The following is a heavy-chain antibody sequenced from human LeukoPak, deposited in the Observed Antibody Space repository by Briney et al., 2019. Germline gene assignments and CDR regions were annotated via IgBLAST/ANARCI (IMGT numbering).Heavy chain of an antibody. J-gene: IGHJ5*02. V-gene: IGHV3-21*01. Sequence: GALSLSCAASGFTFSSYSMNWVRQAPGKGLEWVSSISSSSSYIYYADSVKGRFTISRDNAKNSLYLQMNSLRAEDTAVYYCARADYGDYDDCWFDPWGQGTLVTVSS. D-gene: IGHD4-17*01. CDR2: ISSSSSYI. CDR1: GFTFSSYS. CDR3: ARADYGDYDDCWFDP.